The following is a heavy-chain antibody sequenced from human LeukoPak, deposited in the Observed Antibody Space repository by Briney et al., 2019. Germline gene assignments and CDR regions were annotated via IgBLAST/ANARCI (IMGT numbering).Heavy chain of an antibody. CDR3: ARHGDSSGWSAPLDY. V-gene: IGHV5-51*01. Sequence: GESLKISCKGSGYSFTSHWIGWVRQMPGKGLEWMGIISPDDSDTRYSPSFQGQVTISADKSISTAYLQWSSLKASDTAMYYCARHGDSSGWSAPLDYWGRGTLVTVSS. CDR2: ISPDDSDT. CDR1: GYSFTSHW. J-gene: IGHJ4*02. D-gene: IGHD6-19*01.